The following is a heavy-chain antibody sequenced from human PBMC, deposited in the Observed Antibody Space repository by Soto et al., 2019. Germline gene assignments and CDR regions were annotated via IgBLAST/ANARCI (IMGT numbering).Heavy chain of an antibody. CDR1: GGSISSSSYY. CDR3: ARHNGDQRVHFDY. CDR2: IYYSGST. Sequence: QLQLQESGPGLVKPSETLSLTCTVSGGSISSSSYYWGWIRQPPGKGLEWIGSIYYSGSTYYNPSLKSRVTISVDTSKNQFSLKLSSVTAADTAVYYCARHNGDQRVHFDYWGQGTLVTVSS. D-gene: IGHD4-17*01. J-gene: IGHJ4*02. V-gene: IGHV4-39*01.